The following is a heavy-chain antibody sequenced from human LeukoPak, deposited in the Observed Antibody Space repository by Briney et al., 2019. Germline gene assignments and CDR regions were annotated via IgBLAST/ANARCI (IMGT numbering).Heavy chain of an antibody. Sequence: SETLSLTCTVSGGSIRSNGYYWSWIRQPPGKGLEWIATVSYSGTTYYNPSLKSRVTMSVDTSTNHFSLKLSSVTAADTAVYYCARYSFPVGRHFDYWGQGTLVTVSS. CDR1: GGSIRSNGYY. D-gene: IGHD1-26*01. CDR2: VSYSGTT. CDR3: ARYSFPVGRHFDY. V-gene: IGHV4-39*02. J-gene: IGHJ4*02.